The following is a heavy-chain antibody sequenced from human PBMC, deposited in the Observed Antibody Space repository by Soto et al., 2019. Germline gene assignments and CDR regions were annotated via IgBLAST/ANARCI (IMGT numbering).Heavy chain of an antibody. J-gene: IGHJ4*02. CDR2: IIPIFGTA. V-gene: IGHV1-69*01. D-gene: IGHD3-10*01. CDR1: GGTFSSYA. CDR3: ARDPVIYYGSWSYAYFDS. Sequence: QVQLVQSGAEVKKPGSSVKVSCKASGGTFSSYAISWVRQAPGQGLEWMGGIIPIFGTANYAQKFQGRVTLTADESRGTRDMGLSSLRSEDAAVYYCARDPVIYYGSWSYAYFDSWGQGTLVTVSS.